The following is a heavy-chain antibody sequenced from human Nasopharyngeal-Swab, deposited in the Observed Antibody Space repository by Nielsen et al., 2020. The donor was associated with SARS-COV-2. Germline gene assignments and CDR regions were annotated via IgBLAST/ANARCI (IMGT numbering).Heavy chain of an antibody. CDR3: ARDRALRFLEWLNGVRAFDI. J-gene: IGHJ3*02. CDR1: GGSISSSNW. Sequence: SETLSLTCAVSGGSISSSNWWCGVRQPPGKGLEWIGEIYHSRSTNYNPSLKSRATISVDKSKNQFSLKLSSVTAADTAVYYCARDRALRFLEWLNGVRAFDIWGQETMVTVSS. CDR2: IYHSRST. V-gene: IGHV4-4*02. D-gene: IGHD3-3*01.